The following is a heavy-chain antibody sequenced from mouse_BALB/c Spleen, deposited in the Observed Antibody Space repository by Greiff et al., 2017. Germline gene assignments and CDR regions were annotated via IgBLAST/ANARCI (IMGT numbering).Heavy chain of an antibody. CDR1: GYSITSDYA. V-gene: IGHV3-2*02. CDR3: ARSVWYFDV. CDR2: ISYSGST. Sequence: VQLKESGPGLVKPSQSLSLTCTVTGYSITSDYAWNWIRQFPGNKLEWMGYISYSGSTSYNPSLKSRISITRDTSKNQFFLQLNSVTTEDTATYYGARSVWYFDVWGAGTTVTVSS. J-gene: IGHJ1*01.